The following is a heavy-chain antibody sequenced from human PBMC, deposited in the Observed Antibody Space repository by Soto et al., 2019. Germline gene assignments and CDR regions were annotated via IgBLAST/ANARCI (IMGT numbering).Heavy chain of an antibody. CDR1: GFTFTRYS. Sequence: GGSLRLSCAASGFTFTRYSMNWVRQAPGKGLEWVSSISSATNYIYYGDSMKGRLTISRDNAKNSLYLEMNSLRAEDTAVYYCTRDPRRADFWGQGTLVTVSS. J-gene: IGHJ4*02. V-gene: IGHV3-21*04. CDR2: ISSATNYI. CDR3: TRDPRRADF.